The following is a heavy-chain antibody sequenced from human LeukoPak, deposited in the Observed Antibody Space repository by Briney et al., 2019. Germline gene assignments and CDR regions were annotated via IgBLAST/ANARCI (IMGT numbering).Heavy chain of an antibody. CDR3: ARINVCPRCHFDY. V-gene: IGHV3-74*01. Sequence: GGSLRLSCAASGFTFSSYWMHWVRQAPGKGLVWVSRISTDGSSAIYADSVKGRFTISRDNAKNTLYLQMNSLRAEDTAVYYCARINVCPRCHFDYWGQGTLVTVSS. J-gene: IGHJ4*02. CDR2: ISTDGSSA. D-gene: IGHD3-16*01. CDR1: GFTFSSYW.